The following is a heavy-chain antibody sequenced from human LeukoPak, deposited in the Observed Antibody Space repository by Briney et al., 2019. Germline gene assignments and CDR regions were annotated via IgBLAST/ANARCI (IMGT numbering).Heavy chain of an antibody. V-gene: IGHV3-48*04. CDR3: ARTGVGYSYGPSY. CDR2: ISSSGSTI. J-gene: IGHJ4*02. D-gene: IGHD5-18*01. CDR1: GFTFSTYS. Sequence: PGGSLRLSCAASGFTFSTYSMNWIRQAPGKGLEWVSYISSSGSTIYYADSVKGRFTISRDNAKNSLYLQMNSLRAEDTAVYYCARTGVGYSYGPSYWGQGTLVTVSS.